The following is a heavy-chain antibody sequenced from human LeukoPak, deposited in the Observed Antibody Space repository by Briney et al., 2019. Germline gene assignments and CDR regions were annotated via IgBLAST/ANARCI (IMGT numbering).Heavy chain of an antibody. CDR2: ISWNSGSI. V-gene: IGHV3-9*01. CDR1: GFTFDDYA. J-gene: IGHJ4*02. D-gene: IGHD4-23*01. CDR3: AKDPDDYGGNSGYFDY. Sequence: GGSLRLSCAASGFTFDDYAMHWVRQAPGKGLEWVSGISWNSGSIGYADSVKGRFTISRDNAKSSLYLQMNSLRAEDTALYYCAKDPDDYGGNSGYFDYWGQGTLVTVSS.